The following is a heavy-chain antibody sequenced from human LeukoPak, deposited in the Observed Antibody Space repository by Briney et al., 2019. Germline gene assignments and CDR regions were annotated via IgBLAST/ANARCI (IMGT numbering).Heavy chain of an antibody. CDR2: IYHSGST. V-gene: IGHV4-30-2*01. CDR1: GGSISSGGYY. D-gene: IGHD2-15*01. Sequence: SETLSLTCTVSGGSISSGGYYWSWIRQPPGKGLEWIGYIYHSGSTYYNPSLKSRVTISVDRSKNQFSLKLSSVTAADTAVYYCASPGVGDAFDIWGQGTMVTVSS. J-gene: IGHJ3*02. CDR3: ASPGVGDAFDI.